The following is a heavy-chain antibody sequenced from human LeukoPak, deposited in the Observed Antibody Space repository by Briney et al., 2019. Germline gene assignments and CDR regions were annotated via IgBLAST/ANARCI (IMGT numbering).Heavy chain of an antibody. D-gene: IGHD5-12*01. J-gene: IGHJ4*02. CDR1: GFTFSSYA. V-gene: IGHV3-30-3*02. Sequence: GRSLRLSCAASGFTFSSYAMHWVRQAPGKGLEWVAVISYDGSNKYYADSVKGRFTISRDNSKNTLYLQMNSLRAEDTAVYYCAKYGLRYSGYDIDYWGQGTLVTVSS. CDR3: AKYGLRYSGYDIDY. CDR2: ISYDGSNK.